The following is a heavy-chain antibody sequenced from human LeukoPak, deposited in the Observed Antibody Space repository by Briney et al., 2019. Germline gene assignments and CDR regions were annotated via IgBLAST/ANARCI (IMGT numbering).Heavy chain of an antibody. V-gene: IGHV4-34*01. CDR2: INHSGST. J-gene: IGHJ4*02. CDR1: GGXFGGYY. CDR3: ARAWATDYFDY. Sequence: SETLSLTCAVYGGXFGGYYWNWIRQPPGKGLEWIGEINHSGSTNYNPSLKSRVTISVDTSKNQFSLKLSSVTAADTAMYYCARAWATDYFDYWGQGTLVTVPS.